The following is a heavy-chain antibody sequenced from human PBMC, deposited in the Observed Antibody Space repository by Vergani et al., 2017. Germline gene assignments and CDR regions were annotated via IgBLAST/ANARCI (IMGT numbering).Heavy chain of an antibody. CDR2: IYPSGNI. Sequence: QVQLQESGPGLVKPSQTLSLICTVSGDSISSGSYYWSWVRQPAGKGLEWIGRIYPSGNINYNPSLKSRVTISVDTSKNQFSLKLSSVTAADTAVYYCARVGHLVAVTGEGPSLDLWGRGTLVTVSS. J-gene: IGHJ2*01. CDR1: GDSISSGSYY. V-gene: IGHV4-61*02. CDR3: ARVGHLVAVTGEGPSLDL. D-gene: IGHD2-21*02.